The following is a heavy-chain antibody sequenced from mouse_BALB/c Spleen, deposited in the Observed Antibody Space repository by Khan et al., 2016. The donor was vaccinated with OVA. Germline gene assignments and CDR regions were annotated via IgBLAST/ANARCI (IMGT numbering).Heavy chain of an antibody. J-gene: IGHJ1*01. CDR1: GYTFTSYW. CDR3: ASRGYYGSSRDWYFDV. Sequence: QIQLVQSGAELAIPGASVKMSCKASGYTFTSYWIHWVKQRPGQGLEWIGYINPSTGFNEYNQKFKGKATLTADKSASTAYMQLSSLTSEDSAVYYCASRGYYGSSRDWYFDVWGAGTTVTVSS. CDR2: INPSTGFN. V-gene: IGHV1-4*01. D-gene: IGHD1-1*01.